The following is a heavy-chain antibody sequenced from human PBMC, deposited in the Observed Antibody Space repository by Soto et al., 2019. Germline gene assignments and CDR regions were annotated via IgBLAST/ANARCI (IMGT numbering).Heavy chain of an antibody. CDR1: GYTFTGYY. J-gene: IGHJ3*02. CDR3: ARSSGYYYDSSDAFDI. V-gene: IGHV1-2*04. D-gene: IGHD3-22*01. CDR2: INPNSGGT. Sequence: GASVKVSCKASGYTFTGYYMHWVRQAPGQGLEWMGWINPNSGGTNYAQKFQGWVTMTRDTSISTAYMELSRLRSDDTAVYYCARSSGYYYDSSDAFDIWRQGTMVTVSS.